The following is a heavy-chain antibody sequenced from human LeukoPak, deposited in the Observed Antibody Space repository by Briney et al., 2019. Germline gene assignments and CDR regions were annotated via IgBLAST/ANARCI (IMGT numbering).Heavy chain of an antibody. CDR2: IKQDGSEK. CDR1: GFTFSSYW. Sequence: GGSLRLSCAASGFTFSSYWMSWVRQAPGKGLEWVANIKQDGSEKYYVDSVKGRFTISRDNAKNSLYLQMNSLRAEDTAVYYCARDLTDGGITIDAFDIWGQGTMVTVSS. V-gene: IGHV3-7*01. D-gene: IGHD3-16*01. CDR3: ARDLTDGGITIDAFDI. J-gene: IGHJ3*02.